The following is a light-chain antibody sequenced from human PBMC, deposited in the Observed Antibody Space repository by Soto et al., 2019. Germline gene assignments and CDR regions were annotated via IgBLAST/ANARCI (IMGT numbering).Light chain of an antibody. Sequence: DIQMTQSPSSLSASVGDRVTITCRASQSISSYLNWYQQKPGKAPKLLIYAASTFQSGVPSGFSGSGSGTDFTLTISSLQPEDFATYYCQQTYTTPWTFGQGTKVGIK. CDR1: QSISSY. CDR3: QQTYTTPWT. CDR2: AAS. J-gene: IGKJ1*01. V-gene: IGKV1-39*01.